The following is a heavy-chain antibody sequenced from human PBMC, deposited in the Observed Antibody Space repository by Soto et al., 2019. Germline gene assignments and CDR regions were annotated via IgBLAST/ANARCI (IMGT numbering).Heavy chain of an antibody. D-gene: IGHD1-20*01. Sequence: PGGSLRLSCAASGFTFDDYTMHWVRQAPGKGLEWVSLISWDGGSTYYADSVEGRFTISRDNSKNSLYLQMNSLRTEDTALYYCAKDLNGNPHNWNDECCGMDVWGQGTTVTVSS. CDR1: GFTFDDYT. CDR2: ISWDGGST. CDR3: AKDLNGNPHNWNDECCGMDV. V-gene: IGHV3-43*01. J-gene: IGHJ6*02.